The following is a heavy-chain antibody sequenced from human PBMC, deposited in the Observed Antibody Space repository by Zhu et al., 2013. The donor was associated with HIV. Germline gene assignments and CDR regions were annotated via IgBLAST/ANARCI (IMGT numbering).Heavy chain of an antibody. Sequence: QVQLQESGPGLVKPSETPVPSPCTVSGVSISRHYWSWIRQPPGKGLEWIGYIYYSGSTNYNPSLKSRVTISVDTSKNQFSLKLSSVTAADTAVYYCARVYCSSTSCSTYYLDYWGQGTLVTVSS. J-gene: IGHJ4*02. V-gene: IGHV4-59*08. D-gene: IGHD2-2*01. CDR3: ARVYCSSTSCSTYYLDY. CDR2: IYYSGST. CDR1: GVSISRHY.